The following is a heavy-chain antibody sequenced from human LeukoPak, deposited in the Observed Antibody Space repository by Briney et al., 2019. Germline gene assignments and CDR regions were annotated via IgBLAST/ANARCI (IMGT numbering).Heavy chain of an antibody. CDR1: GFTFSSYW. J-gene: IGHJ3*02. CDR3: ARGWRYYDPTGQKYDAFDI. Sequence: GGSLRLSCAASGFTFSSYWMHWVRQAPGKGLVWVSRINSDGSSTSYADSVKGRFTISRDNAKNTLYLQMNSLRAEDTAVYYCARGWRYYDPTGQKYDAFDIWGQGTMVTVSS. D-gene: IGHD3-22*01. V-gene: IGHV3-74*01. CDR2: INSDGSST.